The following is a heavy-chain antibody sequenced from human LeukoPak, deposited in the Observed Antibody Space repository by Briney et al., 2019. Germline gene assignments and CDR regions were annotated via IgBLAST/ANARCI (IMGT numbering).Heavy chain of an antibody. CDR2: ISYDGSNK. J-gene: IGHJ4*02. V-gene: IGHV3-30*18. Sequence: PGGSLRLSCAAPGFTFSSYGMHWVRQAPGKGLEWVAVISYDGSNKYYADSVKGRFTISRDNSKNTLYLQMNSLRAEDTAVYYCAKDSLYGDYTTYFDYWGQGTLVTVSS. D-gene: IGHD4-17*01. CDR1: GFTFSSYG. CDR3: AKDSLYGDYTTYFDY.